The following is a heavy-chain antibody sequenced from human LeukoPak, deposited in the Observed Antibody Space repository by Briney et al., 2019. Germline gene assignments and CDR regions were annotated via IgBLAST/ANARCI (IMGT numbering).Heavy chain of an antibody. V-gene: IGHV1-46*01. CDR2: INPSGGST. J-gene: IGHJ5*02. D-gene: IGHD3-3*01. CDR3: ARDDYDFWSGYYRPLYNWFDP. CDR1: GYTFTIYY. Sequence: GASVKVSCKASGYTFTIYYMHWVRQAPGQGLEWMGIINPSGGSTSYAQKFQGRVTMTRDTSTSTVYMELSSLRSEDTAVYYCARDDYDFWSGYYRPLYNWFDPWGQGTLVTVSS.